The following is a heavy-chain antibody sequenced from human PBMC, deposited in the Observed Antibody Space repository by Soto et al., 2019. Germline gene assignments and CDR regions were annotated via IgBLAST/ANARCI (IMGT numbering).Heavy chain of an antibody. CDR3: ARGGYCSGGSCARGRYYYGMDV. CDR1: GFTFSSYW. V-gene: IGHV3-7*01. D-gene: IGHD2-15*01. J-gene: IGHJ6*02. Sequence: GGSLRLSCAASGFTFSSYWMSWVRQAPGKGLEWVANIKQDGSEKYYVDSVKGRFTISRDNAKNSLYLQMNSLRAEDTAVYYCARGGYCSGGSCARGRYYYGMDVWGQGTTVTVSS. CDR2: IKQDGSEK.